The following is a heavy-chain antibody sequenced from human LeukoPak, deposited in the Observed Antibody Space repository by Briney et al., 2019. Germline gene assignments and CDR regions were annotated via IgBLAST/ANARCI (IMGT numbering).Heavy chain of an antibody. Sequence: SETLSLTCAVYGGSFSGYYWSWIRQPPGKGLEWIGEINHSGSTNYNPSLKSRVTISVDTSKNQFSLKLSSVTAADTAVYYCARVRPVEITMIVVRSGYFDYWGQGTLVTVSS. CDR1: GGSFSGYY. J-gene: IGHJ4*02. D-gene: IGHD3-22*01. V-gene: IGHV4-34*01. CDR2: INHSGST. CDR3: ARVRPVEITMIVVRSGYFDY.